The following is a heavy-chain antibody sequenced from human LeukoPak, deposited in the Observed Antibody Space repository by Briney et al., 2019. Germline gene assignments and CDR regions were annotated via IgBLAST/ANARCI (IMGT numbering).Heavy chain of an antibody. CDR2: ISYDGSKK. D-gene: IGHD2/OR15-2a*01. Sequence: LRLSPAASGYHFSINDMQCGRQAPGKGLEWVSLISYDGSKKYYADSVKGRFTISRDNSKITLHLQMNSLRPEDAAVYYCARVAAAYDTFSYHGMDVWGQGTTVIVSS. V-gene: IGHV3-30-3*01. CDR1: GYHFSIND. CDR3: ARVAAAYDTFSYHGMDV. J-gene: IGHJ6*02.